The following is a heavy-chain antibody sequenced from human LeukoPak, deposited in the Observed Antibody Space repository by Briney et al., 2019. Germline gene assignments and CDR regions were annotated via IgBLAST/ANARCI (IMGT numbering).Heavy chain of an antibody. J-gene: IGHJ4*02. Sequence: SETLSLTCTVSGGSISGYYWNWIRQPAGKGLEWIGRIHSGGTTNYNPSLESRVTMSVDTSKSQFSLKLTSVTAADTAVYYCARDPGMERFGVVFDSWGQGTLVTVSS. CDR1: GGSISGYY. D-gene: IGHD3-10*01. CDR2: IHSGGTT. V-gene: IGHV4-4*07. CDR3: ARDPGMERFGVVFDS.